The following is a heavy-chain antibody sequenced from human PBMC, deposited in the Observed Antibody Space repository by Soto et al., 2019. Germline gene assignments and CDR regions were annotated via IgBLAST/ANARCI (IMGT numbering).Heavy chain of an antibody. CDR2: IYHSGST. CDR3: ASGSSGWFGSGIIFDY. D-gene: IGHD6-19*01. J-gene: IGHJ4*02. CDR1: SGSISSSNW. V-gene: IGHV4-4*02. Sequence: SETLSLTCAVSSGSISSSNWWSWVRQPPGKGLEWIGEIYHSGSTNYNPSLKSRVTISVDKSKNQFSLKLSSVTAADTAVYYCASGSSGWFGSGIIFDYWGQGTLVTVSS.